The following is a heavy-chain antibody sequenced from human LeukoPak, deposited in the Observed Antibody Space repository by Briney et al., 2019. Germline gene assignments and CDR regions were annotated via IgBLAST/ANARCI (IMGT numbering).Heavy chain of an antibody. D-gene: IGHD6-13*01. V-gene: IGHV4-34*01. Sequence: SETLSXXXAVYGGTFSAYYWSWIRQPPGKGLXRIGEINHSGSNNYNPSLKSRVTISVDTSKNQFSLKLSSVTAADTAVYYCARDSFNSSSWFLSPWGQGTLVTVSS. CDR2: INHSGSN. CDR1: GGTFSAYY. CDR3: ARDSFNSSSWFLSP. J-gene: IGHJ5*02.